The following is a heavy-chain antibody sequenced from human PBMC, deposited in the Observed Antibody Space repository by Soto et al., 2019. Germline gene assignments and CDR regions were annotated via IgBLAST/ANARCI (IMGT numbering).Heavy chain of an antibody. CDR1: GGSFSGYY. J-gene: IGHJ5*02. D-gene: IGHD2-15*01. CDR3: ASLRSPAATTPGWFDP. V-gene: IGHV4-34*01. Sequence: SETLSLTCAVYGGSFSGYYWSWIRQPPGKGLEWIGEINHSGSTNYNPSLKSRVTISVDTSKNQFSLKLSSVTAADTAVYFFASLRSPAATTPGWFDPWGQGTLVTVSS. CDR2: INHSGST.